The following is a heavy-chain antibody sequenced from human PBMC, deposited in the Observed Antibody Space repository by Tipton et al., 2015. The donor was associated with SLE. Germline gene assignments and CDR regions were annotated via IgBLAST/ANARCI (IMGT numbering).Heavy chain of an antibody. Sequence: TLSLTCAVYGGSFSGYSRSWIRQPPGKGLEWIGESNPSGSTNYNPSLKSRVTISVDTSKNQLSLKLTSVTAADTSVYYCARGAKERITLVRVRPYYFDYWGQGSLVTVSS. CDR3: ARGAKERITLVRVRPYYFDY. V-gene: IGHV4-34*01. D-gene: IGHD3-10*01. CDR1: GGSFSGYS. J-gene: IGHJ4*01. CDR2: SNPSGST.